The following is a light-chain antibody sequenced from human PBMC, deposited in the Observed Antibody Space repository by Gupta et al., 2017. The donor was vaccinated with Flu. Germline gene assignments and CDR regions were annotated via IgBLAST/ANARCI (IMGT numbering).Light chain of an antibody. J-gene: IGKJ4*01. CDR2: WAS. Sequence: DTVMTHPPASLPVSLGERATINCKSSQDIVYSSNNKNYLAWYQQKPGQPPKLLIYWASTRESGVPDRFRGSGSGTDFTLTSSSLQAEDVAVYYCQQDYNTPTFGGGTKVEIK. V-gene: IGKV4-1*01. CDR1: QDIVYSSNNKNY. CDR3: QQDYNTPT.